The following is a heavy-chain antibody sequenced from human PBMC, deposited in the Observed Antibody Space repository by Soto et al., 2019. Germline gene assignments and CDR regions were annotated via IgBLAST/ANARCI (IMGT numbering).Heavy chain of an antibody. D-gene: IGHD3-16*02. CDR2: ISSSSSTI. Sequence: EVQLVESGGGLVQPGGSLRLSCAASGFTFSSYSMNWVRQAPGKGLEWVSYISSSSSTIYYADSVKGRFTISRDNAKTPLYLQMNSLRDEDTAVYYCNSPSMITFGGVIEDFYGMDVWGQGTTVTVSS. CDR3: NSPSMITFGGVIEDFYGMDV. V-gene: IGHV3-48*02. J-gene: IGHJ6*02. CDR1: GFTFSSYS.